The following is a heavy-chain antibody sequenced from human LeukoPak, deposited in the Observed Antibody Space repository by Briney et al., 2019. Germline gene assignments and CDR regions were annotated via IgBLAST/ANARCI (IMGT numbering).Heavy chain of an antibody. D-gene: IGHD3-10*01. CDR3: ARDQSAYGGAFDI. Sequence: GGSLRLSCAASGFTFSSYAMSWVRQAPGKGLEWVSVIYKGGTPYYADSVKGRFTISRDNSKNTLYLQMNNLRAEDTAVYYCARDQSAYGGAFDIWGQGAMATVSS. V-gene: IGHV3-53*01. J-gene: IGHJ3*02. CDR1: GFTFSSYA. CDR2: IYKGGTP.